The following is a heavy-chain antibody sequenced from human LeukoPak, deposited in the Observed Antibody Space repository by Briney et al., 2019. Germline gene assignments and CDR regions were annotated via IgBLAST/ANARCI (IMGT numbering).Heavy chain of an antibody. J-gene: IGHJ4*02. Sequence: ASVKVSCKASGYTFTSYYMHWVRQAPGQGLEWMGIINPSGGSTSYAQKFQGRVTMTRDNAKNTLYLQMNSLRAEDTAVYYCARDPFGGSYYDYWGQGTLVTVSS. CDR1: GYTFTSYY. CDR2: INPSGGST. D-gene: IGHD1-26*01. CDR3: ARDPFGGSYYDY. V-gene: IGHV1-46*01.